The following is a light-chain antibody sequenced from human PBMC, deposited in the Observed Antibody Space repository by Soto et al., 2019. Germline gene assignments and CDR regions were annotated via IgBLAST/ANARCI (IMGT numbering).Light chain of an antibody. J-gene: IGKJ4*01. V-gene: IGKV3-11*01. CDR1: QSISTY. Sequence: EIVLMQSQATIAVSAGEGATVACRASQSISTYLAWYQQKPGQPPRLLIYDASHRATGIPARFGGSGSGTDFTLTISNLEPEDFAVYYCHQRSSWPLTFGGGTKVDIK. CDR2: DAS. CDR3: HQRSSWPLT.